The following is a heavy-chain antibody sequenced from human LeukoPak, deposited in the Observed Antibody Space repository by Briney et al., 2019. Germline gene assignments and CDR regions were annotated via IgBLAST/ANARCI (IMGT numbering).Heavy chain of an antibody. CDR1: GGSISSGDYY. D-gene: IGHD3-22*01. V-gene: IGHV4-30-4*08. Sequence: SETLSLTCTVSGGSISSGDYYWSWIRQPPGKGLEGIGYIYYSGSTYYNPSLKSRVTISVDTSKNQFSLKLSSVTAADTAVYYCAIGDSQGAFDIWGQGTMVTVSS. CDR2: IYYSGST. J-gene: IGHJ3*02. CDR3: AIGDSQGAFDI.